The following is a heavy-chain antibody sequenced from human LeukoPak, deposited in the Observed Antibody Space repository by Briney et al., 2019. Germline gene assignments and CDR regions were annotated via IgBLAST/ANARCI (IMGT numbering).Heavy chain of an antibody. V-gene: IGHV3-48*02. CDR3: ARDIYWYLDL. CDR2: ISSSSSTI. J-gene: IGHJ2*01. Sequence: GGTLRLSCAASGFTFSIYSMNWVRQAPGKGLEWVSYISSSSSTIYYADSVKGRFTISRENAKNSLYLQMNSLRDEDTAVYYCARDIYWYLDLWGRGTLVTVSS. CDR1: GFTFSIYS.